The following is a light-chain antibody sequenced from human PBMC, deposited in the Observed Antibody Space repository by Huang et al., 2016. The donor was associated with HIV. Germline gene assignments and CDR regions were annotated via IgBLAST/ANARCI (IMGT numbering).Light chain of an antibody. CDR2: AAS. CDR3: QKYDSAPRT. CDR1: RGINNF. J-gene: IGKJ1*01. Sequence: IEMTQSPPSLSASIGDRVTLTCRASRGINNFLAWYQQKPGKPPKLLIYAASILHSGVPSRFSGSGSGTDCTLTISSLQPEDVAYYYCQKYDSAPRTFGQGTKVELK. V-gene: IGKV1-27*01.